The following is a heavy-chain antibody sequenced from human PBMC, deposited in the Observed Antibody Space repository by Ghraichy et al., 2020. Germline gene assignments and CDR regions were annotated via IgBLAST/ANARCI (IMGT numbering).Heavy chain of an antibody. CDR1: GGSISGNY. V-gene: IGHV4-34*01. J-gene: IGHJ6*02. CDR3: ASGTYYFQKEDHPRGRGMDV. Sequence: SETLSLTCAVYGGSISGNYWSWVRQPPGEGLEWIGEINHTRSTNYNPSLKSRITVSVDTSKNQFYLKLSSVTAADTAVYYCASGTYYFQKEDHPRGRGMDVWGQGTAVSVSS. CDR2: INHTRST. D-gene: IGHD3/OR15-3a*01.